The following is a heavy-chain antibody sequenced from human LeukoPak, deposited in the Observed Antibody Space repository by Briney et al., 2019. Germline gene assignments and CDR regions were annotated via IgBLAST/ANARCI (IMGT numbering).Heavy chain of an antibody. Sequence: ASVKVSCKASGGTLSSHAISWVRQAPGQGLEWMGGIIPIFGTTNYAQKFQGRVTMTRSASINTAYMELTNLRSEDTAVYYCARAPRSWGFDYWGQGTLVTVSS. CDR1: GGTLSSHA. V-gene: IGHV1-69*05. J-gene: IGHJ4*02. CDR2: IIPIFGTT. CDR3: ARAPRSWGFDY. D-gene: IGHD7-27*01.